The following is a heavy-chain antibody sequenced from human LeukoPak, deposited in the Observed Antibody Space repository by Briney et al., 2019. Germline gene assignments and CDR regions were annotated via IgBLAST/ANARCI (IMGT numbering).Heavy chain of an antibody. CDR1: GGSISSSSDY. CDR2: IYYSGST. CDR3: ARGVRSSSRYKWFDP. D-gene: IGHD6-13*01. J-gene: IGHJ5*02. Sequence: SDTLSLTCTVSGGSISSSSDYWGWIRQPPGKGLAWIGSIYYSGSTYYNPSLQSRVTISVDTSKNQFSLKLSSGTAADTAVYYCARGVRSSSRYKWFDPWGQGTLVTVSS. V-gene: IGHV4-39*01.